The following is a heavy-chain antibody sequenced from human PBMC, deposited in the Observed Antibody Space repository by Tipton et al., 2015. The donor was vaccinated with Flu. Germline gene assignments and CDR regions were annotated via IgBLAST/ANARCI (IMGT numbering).Heavy chain of an antibody. V-gene: IGHV4-39*07. CDR2: IYDSGST. Sequence: GLVKPSETLSLTCTVSGGPLINTAYYWGWIRQTPEKGLEWIGSIYDSGSTYYNPSLKSRVTMSVDTSKNQFSLKLDSMTAADTAVYFCARDGYSGYEFGYYFDSWGQGTLVTVST. D-gene: IGHD5-12*01. CDR1: GGPLINTAYY. J-gene: IGHJ4*02. CDR3: ARDGYSGYEFGYYFDS.